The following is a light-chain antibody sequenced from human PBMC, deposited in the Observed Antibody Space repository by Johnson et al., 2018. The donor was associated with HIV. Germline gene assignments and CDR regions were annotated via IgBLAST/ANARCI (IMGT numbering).Light chain of an antibody. V-gene: IGLV1-51*02. J-gene: IGLJ1*01. CDR2: ENN. Sequence: QSVLSQPPSVPAAPGQKVTISCSGSSSNIGNNYVSWYQQLPGTAPKLLIYENNKRPSGIPDRFSGSKSGTSATLGITGLQTGDEADYYCGTWDSSLSAGGFVFGTGTKVTVL. CDR1: SSNIGNNY. CDR3: GTWDSSLSAGGFV.